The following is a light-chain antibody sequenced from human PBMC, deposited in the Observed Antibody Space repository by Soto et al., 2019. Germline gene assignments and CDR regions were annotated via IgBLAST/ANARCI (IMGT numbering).Light chain of an antibody. J-gene: IGLJ2*01. CDR3: QSYDSSLSVV. CDR2: GNS. Sequence: VLTQPPSVPGAPGQRVTISCTGSSSNIGAGYDVHWYQQLPGTAPKLLIYGNSNRPSGVPDRFSGSKSGTSASLAITGLQAEDEADYYCQSYDSSLSVVFGGGTKVTVL. V-gene: IGLV1-40*01. CDR1: SSNIGAGYD.